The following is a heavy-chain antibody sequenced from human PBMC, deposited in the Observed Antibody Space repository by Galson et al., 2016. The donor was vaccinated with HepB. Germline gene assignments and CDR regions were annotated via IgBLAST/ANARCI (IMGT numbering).Heavy chain of an antibody. V-gene: IGHV2-5*01. Sequence: PALVKPTQTLTLTCTFSGFSLNTGPVTVGWIRQPPGKALEWLALIYWNDDTRYSPSLKSRLTITKDTSRNQVVLTMSNLDPVDTATYYCVHSQRAGTFSLVESWGPGALVTVST. D-gene: IGHD3-10*01. J-gene: IGHJ4*02. CDR3: VHSQRAGTFSLVES. CDR1: GFSLNTGPVT. CDR2: IYWNDDT.